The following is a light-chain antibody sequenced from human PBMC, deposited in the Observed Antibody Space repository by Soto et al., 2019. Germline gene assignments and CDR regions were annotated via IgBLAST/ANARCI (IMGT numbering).Light chain of an antibody. CDR3: SPHTSSSTVV. V-gene: IGLV2-14*01. Sequence: QSALTQPASVSGSPGQSITIYCTGTSSDVGGYNYVSWYQQHPGKAPKHMIYEVSNRPSGMSNRLSGSKSGNTAALTISGRQAEEEPDYFFSPHTSSSTVVFGEGAKVTVL. CDR2: EVS. J-gene: IGLJ2*01. CDR1: SSDVGGYNY.